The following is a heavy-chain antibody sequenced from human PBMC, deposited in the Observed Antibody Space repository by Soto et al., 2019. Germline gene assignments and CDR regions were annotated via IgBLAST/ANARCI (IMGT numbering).Heavy chain of an antibody. D-gene: IGHD1-1*01. CDR2: IYNSGRY. V-gene: IGHV4-59*01. CDR3: ARTLPNRQLFDS. Sequence: PSETLPLTCTVSGGFIWGWIRQSPDKGLEWIGYIYNSGRYNYNPSLESRLTISIDTSKNQFSLRLASVTAADTAVYYCARTLPNRQLFDSWSQGTLVIVSS. CDR1: GGFI. J-gene: IGHJ4*02.